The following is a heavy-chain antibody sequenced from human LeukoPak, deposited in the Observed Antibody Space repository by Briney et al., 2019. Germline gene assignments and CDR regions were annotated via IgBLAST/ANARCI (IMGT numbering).Heavy chain of an antibody. Sequence: GGSLSLSCAASGFTFSSYGMHWVRQAPGKGLEWVAVISYDGSNKYYVDSVKGRFTISRDNSKNTLYLQMNSLRAEDTAVYYCAKKDGADCSGGSCLWTGGAFDIWGQGTMVTVSS. CDR1: GFTFSSYG. J-gene: IGHJ3*02. CDR2: ISYDGSNK. CDR3: AKKDGADCSGGSCLWTGGAFDI. V-gene: IGHV3-30*18. D-gene: IGHD2-15*01.